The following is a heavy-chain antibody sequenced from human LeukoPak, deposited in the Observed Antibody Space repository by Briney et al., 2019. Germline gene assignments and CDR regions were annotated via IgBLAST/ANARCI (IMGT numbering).Heavy chain of an antibody. J-gene: IGHJ4*02. CDR2: ISSSSSYI. D-gene: IGHD5-18*01. Sequence: GGSLRLSCAASGFTFSSYSMNWVRQAPGKGLEWVSSISSSSSYIYYADSVKGRFTISRDNAKNSLYLQMSSLRAEDTAVYYCAGEGYSYPIDYWGQGTLVTVSS. V-gene: IGHV3-21*01. CDR1: GFTFSSYS. CDR3: AGEGYSYPIDY.